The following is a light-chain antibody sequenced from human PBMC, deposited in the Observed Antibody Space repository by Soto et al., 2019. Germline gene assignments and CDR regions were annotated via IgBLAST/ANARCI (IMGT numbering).Light chain of an antibody. CDR1: SSNSGAGYD. J-gene: IGLJ2*01. CDR2: GNN. Sequence: QSVLTQPPSVSGAPGQRVTISCTGSSSNSGAGYDVHWYQQVPGTAPKLLIYGNNNRPSGVPDRFSGSKSGTSASLAVTGLQAEDEADYYCQSYDSSLSGSGVFGGGTQLTV. CDR3: QSYDSSLSGSGV. V-gene: IGLV1-40*01.